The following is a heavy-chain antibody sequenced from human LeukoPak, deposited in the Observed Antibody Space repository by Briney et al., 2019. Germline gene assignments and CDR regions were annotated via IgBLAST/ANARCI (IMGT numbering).Heavy chain of an antibody. CDR3: ARGTTTVQRRDTFDV. D-gene: IGHD4-11*01. CDR2: ISTTSSHI. CDR1: GFTFRTYS. J-gene: IGHJ3*01. V-gene: IGHV3-21*01. Sequence: GGSLRVSCAASGFTFRTYSMDWVRQAPGKGLEWVASISTTSSHIYYAESLKGRFTISRDNAENSLYLQMNSLRAEDTAVYYCARGTTTVQRRDTFDVWGQGTMVTVSS.